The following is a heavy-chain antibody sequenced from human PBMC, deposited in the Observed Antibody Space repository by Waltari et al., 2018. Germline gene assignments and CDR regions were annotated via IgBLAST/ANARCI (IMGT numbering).Heavy chain of an antibody. J-gene: IGHJ4*02. D-gene: IGHD3-10*01. Sequence: QLQLQESGPGLVKPSETLSFTCTVPGGSISSNSYYWGWIRQPPGKGMKWIGSIYYSGSTFYNPSLKSRVTISVDMSENQFSLKLSSVTAADTAVYYCARLPTYYSGSGSYYPGYFDYWGQGTLVTVSS. CDR3: ARLPTYYSGSGSYYPGYFDY. CDR1: GGSISSNSYY. CDR2: IYYSGST. V-gene: IGHV4-39*01.